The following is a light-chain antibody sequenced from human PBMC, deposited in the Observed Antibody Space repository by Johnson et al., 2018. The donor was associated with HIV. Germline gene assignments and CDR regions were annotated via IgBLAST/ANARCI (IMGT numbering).Light chain of an antibody. CDR3: GTWDTSLSAYV. J-gene: IGLJ1*01. V-gene: IGLV1-51*01. Sequence: QSVLTQPPSVSAAPGQKVTISCSGSSSNIGNNYVSWYQQLPGTAPKLLIYDNNKRPSGIPDRISGSKSGTSATLGITGIQTGDEADYYCGTWDTSLSAYVFGTGTKVTVL. CDR2: DNN. CDR1: SSNIGNNY.